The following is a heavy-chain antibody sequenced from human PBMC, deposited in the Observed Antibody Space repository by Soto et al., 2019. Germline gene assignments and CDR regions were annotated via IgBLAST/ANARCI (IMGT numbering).Heavy chain of an antibody. V-gene: IGHV3-48*02. D-gene: IGHD5-18*01. CDR1: GFTFSSYA. CDR2: ISGSSSTI. J-gene: IGHJ4*02. Sequence: GGSLRLSCAASGFTFSSYAMSWVRQAPGKGLEWVSAISGSSSTIYYADSVKGRFTISRDNAKNSLYLQMNSLRDEDTAVYYCAREGYSYGLFDYWGQGTLVTVSS. CDR3: AREGYSYGLFDY.